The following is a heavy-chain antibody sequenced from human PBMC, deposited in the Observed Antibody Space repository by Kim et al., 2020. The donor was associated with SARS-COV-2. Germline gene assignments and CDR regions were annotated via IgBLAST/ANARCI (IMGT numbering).Heavy chain of an antibody. CDR1: GFTFSNYW. D-gene: IGHD4-17*01. CDR3: VRDLSYYGDAFDF. CDR2: INTDGSGT. V-gene: IGHV3-74*01. J-gene: IGHJ4*02. Sequence: GGSLRLSCAASGFTFSNYWMHWVRQIPGKGLVWVARINTDGSGTAYADSVKDRFTISRDNAKNTLYLQMSSLGAEDTAIYYCVRDLSYYGDAFDFWGQGTLVTVSS.